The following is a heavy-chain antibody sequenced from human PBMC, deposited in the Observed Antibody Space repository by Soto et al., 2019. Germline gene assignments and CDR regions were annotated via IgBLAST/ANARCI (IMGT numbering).Heavy chain of an antibody. Sequence: SAKPSCKASGYAIRGSQLHWLRQSPGQGLEWVGWINPDSGGTNYAQKFQGRVTMTRDTAISTIYMELSSLTSDDTAVYYCARGCSGGTCFLLSFWGQGTLVTVSS. D-gene: IGHD2-15*01. CDR3: ARGCSGGTCFLLSF. CDR2: INPDSGGT. CDR1: GYAIRGSQ. J-gene: IGHJ1*01. V-gene: IGHV1-2*02.